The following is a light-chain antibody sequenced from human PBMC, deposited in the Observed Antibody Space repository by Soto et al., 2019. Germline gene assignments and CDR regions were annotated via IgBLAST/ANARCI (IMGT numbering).Light chain of an antibody. Sequence: DIQMTQSPSSLSASVGDSVTITCGASQRIGPYVNWYQQKPGKPPKLLISAATNLADGVPSRFGGSGSATDFTLSVSSLKTEDFATYYCQQSYSLPVWTFGQGTKVDIK. J-gene: IGKJ1*01. CDR2: AAT. V-gene: IGKV1-39*01. CDR3: QQSYSLPVWT. CDR1: QRIGPY.